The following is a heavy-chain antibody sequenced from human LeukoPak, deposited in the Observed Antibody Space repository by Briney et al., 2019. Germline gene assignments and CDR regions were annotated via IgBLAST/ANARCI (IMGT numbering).Heavy chain of an antibody. CDR3: ARDLGELDAPDY. CDR2: ISSRSSYI. D-gene: IGHD3-10*01. Sequence: GGSLRLSCAAFGFTFSSYSMNWVRQAPGKGLEWVSSISSRSSYIYYADSVKGRFTISRDNAKNSLYLQMNSLRAEDTAVYYCARDLGELDAPDYWGQGTLVTVSS. J-gene: IGHJ4*02. V-gene: IGHV3-21*01. CDR1: GFTFSSYS.